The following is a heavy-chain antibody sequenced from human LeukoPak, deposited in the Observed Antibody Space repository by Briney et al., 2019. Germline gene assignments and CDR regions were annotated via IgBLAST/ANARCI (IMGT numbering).Heavy chain of an antibody. CDR2: ISGSGGST. D-gene: IGHD2-21*02. Sequence: GGSLRLSCAASGFTFSSYAMSWVRQAPGKGLEWVSAISGSGGSTYYADSVKGRFTISRDNSKNMLYLQMNSLRAEDTAVYYCAKGERAYCGGDCYYDYWGQGTLVTVSS. J-gene: IGHJ4*02. V-gene: IGHV3-23*01. CDR1: GFTFSSYA. CDR3: AKGERAYCGGDCYYDY.